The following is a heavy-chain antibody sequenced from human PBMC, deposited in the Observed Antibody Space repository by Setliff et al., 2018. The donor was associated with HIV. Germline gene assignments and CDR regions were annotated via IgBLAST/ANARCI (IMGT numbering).Heavy chain of an antibody. CDR1: GFTFSSSE. J-gene: IGHJ4*02. D-gene: IGHD1-7*01. CDR3: AREGTTGTTYFDY. Sequence: GGSLRLSCAASGFTFSSSEMDWVRQAPGKGLEWVAYITGSSYTKYYADSVKGRFTISRDNSKNSLYLQMNTLRAEDTAVYYCAREGTTGTTYFDYWGQGALVTVSS. V-gene: IGHV3-48*03. CDR2: ITGSSYTK.